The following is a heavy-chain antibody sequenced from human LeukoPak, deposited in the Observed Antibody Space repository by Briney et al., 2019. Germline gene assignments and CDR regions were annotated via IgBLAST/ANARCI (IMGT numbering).Heavy chain of an antibody. CDR3: AKGTTRSRLGLGDY. CDR2: ISWNSGSI. D-gene: IGHD1-1*01. V-gene: IGHV3-9*03. J-gene: IGHJ4*02. Sequence: GGSLRLSCAASGFTFSSYSMNWVRQAPGKGLEWVSGISWNSGSIGYADSVKGRFTISRDNAKNSLYLQMNSLRAEDMALYYCAKGTTRSRLGLGDYWGQGTLVTVSS. CDR1: GFTFSSYS.